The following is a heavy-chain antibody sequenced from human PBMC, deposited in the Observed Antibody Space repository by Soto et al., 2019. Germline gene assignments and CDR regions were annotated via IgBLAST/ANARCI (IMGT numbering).Heavy chain of an antibody. V-gene: IGHV3-11*01. D-gene: IGHD2-15*01. CDR1: GFTFSNYY. Sequence: QVQLVDSGGGLVKPGGSLRLSCAASGFTFSNYYMTWIRQAPGKGLEWISYISDSGSVTYYADSVQGRFSISRDNAKNSLFLEMNDLRVDDTAVYYCARCLLGVGDPFDIWGQGTRVTVSS. CDR2: ISDSGSVT. J-gene: IGHJ3*02. CDR3: ARCLLGVGDPFDI.